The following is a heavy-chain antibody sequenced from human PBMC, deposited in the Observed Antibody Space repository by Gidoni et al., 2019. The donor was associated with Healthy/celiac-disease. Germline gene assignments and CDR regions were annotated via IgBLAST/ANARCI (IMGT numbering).Heavy chain of an antibody. CDR3: AKLPYDSSGYYPFDY. CDR2: ISGSGGST. V-gene: IGHV3-23*01. J-gene: IGHJ4*02. CDR1: GFPLSSYA. D-gene: IGHD3-22*01. Sequence: EVQLLESGGGLVQPGGSLRLSCAASGFPLSSYAMSWVRQAPGKGLEWVSAISGSGGSTYYADSGKGRFTISRDNSKNTLYLQMNSLRAEDTAVYYCAKLPYDSSGYYPFDYWGQGTLVTVSS.